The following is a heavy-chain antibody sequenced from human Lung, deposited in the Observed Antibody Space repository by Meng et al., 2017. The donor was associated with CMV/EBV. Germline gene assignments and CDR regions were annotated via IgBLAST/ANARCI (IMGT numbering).Heavy chain of an antibody. CDR1: GFTFNSYA. CDR2: ISGSSDST. V-gene: IGHV3-23*01. Sequence: ESLKISCAGSGFTFNSYAMGWVRQAPGKGLEWVTSISGSSDSTYYTDSVKGRFTISRDSSKNTLYLQMNSLRAEDTALYYCARDQQSIFGRRGAFDIWGQGTXVTVSS. D-gene: IGHD3-3*01. CDR3: ARDQQSIFGRRGAFDI. J-gene: IGHJ3*02.